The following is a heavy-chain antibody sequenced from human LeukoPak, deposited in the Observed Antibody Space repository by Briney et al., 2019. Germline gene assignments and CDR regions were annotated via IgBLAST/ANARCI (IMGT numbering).Heavy chain of an antibody. Sequence: ASVKVSCKASGYTFTSYGISWARQAPGQGLEWTGWISAYNGNTNYAQKLQGRVTMTTDTSTSTAYMELRSLRSDDTAVYYCARLGYRTYYMDVWGKGTTVTVSS. CDR3: ARLGYRTYYMDV. CDR1: GYTFTSYG. J-gene: IGHJ6*03. D-gene: IGHD3-16*02. CDR2: ISAYNGNT. V-gene: IGHV1-18*01.